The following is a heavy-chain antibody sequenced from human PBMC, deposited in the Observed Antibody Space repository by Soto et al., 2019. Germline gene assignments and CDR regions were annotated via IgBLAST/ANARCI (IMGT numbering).Heavy chain of an antibody. CDR2: IYYSGST. CDR3: ARRYGSCFDY. D-gene: IGHD6-6*01. CDR1: GGSISSYY. V-gene: IGHV4-59*08. Sequence: PSETLSLTCTVSGGSISSYYWSWIRQPPGKGLVWIGYIYYSGSTNYNPSLKSRVTISVDTSKNQFSLKLSSVTAADTAMYYCARRYGSCFDYWGQGTLVTVS. J-gene: IGHJ4*02.